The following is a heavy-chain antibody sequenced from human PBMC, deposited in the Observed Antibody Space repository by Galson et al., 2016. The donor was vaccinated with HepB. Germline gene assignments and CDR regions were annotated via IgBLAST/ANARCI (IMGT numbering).Heavy chain of an antibody. CDR3: TTDPFPRGNSFDY. CDR2: IKSEVDGGTP. D-gene: IGHD2/OR15-2a*01. CDR1: GFTFTDAW. J-gene: IGHJ4*02. Sequence: SLRLSCAASGFTFTDAWMNWVRQAPGKGLEWVGRIKSEVDGGTPTYATPLKGRFTISRDDSQNTLYLQMTGLKPEDTAVYFCTTDPFPRGNSFDYWGQGTLVTVSS. V-gene: IGHV3-15*06.